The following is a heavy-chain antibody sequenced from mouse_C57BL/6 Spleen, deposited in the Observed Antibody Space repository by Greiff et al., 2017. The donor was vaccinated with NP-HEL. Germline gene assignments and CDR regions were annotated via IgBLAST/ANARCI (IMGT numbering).Heavy chain of an antibody. V-gene: IGHV1-55*01. D-gene: IGHD1-1*01. CDR3: ARYYYGSSYGYYYAMDY. CDR1: GYTFTSYW. Sequence: QVQLKQPGAELVKPGASVKMSCKASGYTFTSYWITWVKQRPGQGLEWIGDIYPGSGSTNYNEKFKSKATLTVDTSSSTAYMQLSSLTSEDSAVYYCARYYYGSSYGYYYAMDYWGQGTSVTVSS. J-gene: IGHJ4*01. CDR2: IYPGSGST.